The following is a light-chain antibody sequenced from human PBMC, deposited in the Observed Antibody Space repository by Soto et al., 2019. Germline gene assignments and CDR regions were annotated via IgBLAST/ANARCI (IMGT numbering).Light chain of an antibody. CDR1: SSGIGAFNH. J-gene: IGLJ1*01. CDR3: SSYTSSSSYV. Sequence: QSALTQPASMSDSPGQSITISCIGTSSGIGAFNHVSWHQQHPGKAPKLIIYDVIHRPSGVSSRFSGSKTGNTASLIISGLQAEDEADYYCSSYTSSSSYVFGSGTKVTVL. V-gene: IGLV2-14*03. CDR2: DVI.